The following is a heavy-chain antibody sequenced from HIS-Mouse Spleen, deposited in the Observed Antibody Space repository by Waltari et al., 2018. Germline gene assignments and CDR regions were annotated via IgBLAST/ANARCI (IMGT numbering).Heavy chain of an antibody. Sequence: EVQLVESGGGLVQPGGSLRLSCAASGFIFSLYWISWVRQAPGKGLEWVANIKQQGSEKHYVDSVKGRFTISRDNAKNSLYLQMNSLRAEDTAVYYCARVGGQQLITDAFDIWGQGTMVTVSS. CDR3: ARVGGQQLITDAFDI. V-gene: IGHV3-7*01. CDR2: IKQQGSEK. J-gene: IGHJ3*02. CDR1: GFIFSLYW. D-gene: IGHD6-13*01.